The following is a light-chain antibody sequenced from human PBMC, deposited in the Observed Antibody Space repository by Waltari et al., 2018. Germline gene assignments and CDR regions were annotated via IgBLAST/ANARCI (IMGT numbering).Light chain of an antibody. CDR1: QDISHY. J-gene: IGKJ2*01. CDR2: DAT. V-gene: IGKV1-33*01. Sequence: DIQVTQSPSYLSASVGDRVTITCQASQDISHYLNWYQQRPGKAPKVLIYDATLLKIGVPSRFSGSGSGTDFTFAITSLQPEDAATYYCQHFDNLLFTFGQGTKLEI. CDR3: QHFDNLLFT.